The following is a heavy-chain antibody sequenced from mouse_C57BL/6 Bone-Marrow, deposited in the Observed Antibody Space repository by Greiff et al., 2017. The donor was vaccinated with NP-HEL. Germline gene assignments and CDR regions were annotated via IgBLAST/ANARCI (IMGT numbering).Heavy chain of an antibody. CDR3: ARASARTGAWFAY. J-gene: IGHJ3*01. CDR2: INPYNGGT. Sequence: EVQVVESGPVLVKPGASVKMSCKASGYTFTDYYMNWVKQSHGKSLEWIGVINPYNGGTSYNQKFKGKATLTVDKSSSTAYMELNSLTSEDSAVYYCARASARTGAWFAYWGQGTLVTVSA. D-gene: IGHD3-3*01. V-gene: IGHV1-19*01. CDR1: GYTFTDYY.